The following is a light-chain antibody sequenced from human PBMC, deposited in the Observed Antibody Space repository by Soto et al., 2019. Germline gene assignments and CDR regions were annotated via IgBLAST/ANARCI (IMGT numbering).Light chain of an antibody. V-gene: IGKV1-12*01. Sequence: EIQMTQSPSSVSASVGDRVTITCRASQGISSWLAWYQQKPGKAPTLLIYAASSLQSRVPSRCSGSGSGTDFTITISSLQPEDFATYYCQQDNMFPYTFGQGTKLEIK. J-gene: IGKJ2*01. CDR3: QQDNMFPYT. CDR2: AAS. CDR1: QGISSW.